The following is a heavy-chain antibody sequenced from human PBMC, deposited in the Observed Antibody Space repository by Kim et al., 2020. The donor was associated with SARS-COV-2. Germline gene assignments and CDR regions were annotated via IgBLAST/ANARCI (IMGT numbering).Heavy chain of an antibody. V-gene: IGHV3-72*01. Sequence: GGSLRLSCAASGFTFSDHYMDWVRQAPGKGLEWVGRIRNKANSYTTQYAASVKDRFTISRDDSQNSLFLQMNSLKTEDTALYYCVRVRNGRPHDYWGQGTLVTVSS. J-gene: IGHJ4*02. CDR2: IRNKANSYTT. CDR1: GFTFSDHY. D-gene: IGHD1-26*01. CDR3: VRVRNGRPHDY.